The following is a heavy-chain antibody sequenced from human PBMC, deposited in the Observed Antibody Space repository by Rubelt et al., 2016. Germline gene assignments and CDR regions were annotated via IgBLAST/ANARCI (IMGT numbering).Heavy chain of an antibody. CDR1: GGSFSGYY. CDR2: IAHSGTT. Sequence: QVQLQQWGAGLLKPSETLSLTCAVYGGSFSGYYWSWIRQPPGKGLEWIGYIAHSGTTNYNPSPQSRVTLSVAASKNQTSLRLTSVTAAYTAVYFCARVLARSNLDAFDIWGQGTMVTVSS. V-gene: IGHV4-34*01. CDR3: ARVLARSNLDAFDI. J-gene: IGHJ3*02. D-gene: IGHD3-3*01.